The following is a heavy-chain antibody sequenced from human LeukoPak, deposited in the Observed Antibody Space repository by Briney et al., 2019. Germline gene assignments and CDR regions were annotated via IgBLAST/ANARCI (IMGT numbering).Heavy chain of an antibody. CDR2: IYYNGNT. CDR1: DGSINSYY. Sequence: PSETLSLTCSVSDGSINSYYWNWIRRPPGKGPEWIGYIYYNGNTNYSPSLKSRVTMSVDTSKNLFSLKVSSVTAGDTAVYYCARGRSNYYGMDVWGQGTTVTVSS. CDR3: ARGRSNYYGMDV. J-gene: IGHJ6*02. D-gene: IGHD1-26*01. V-gene: IGHV4-59*01.